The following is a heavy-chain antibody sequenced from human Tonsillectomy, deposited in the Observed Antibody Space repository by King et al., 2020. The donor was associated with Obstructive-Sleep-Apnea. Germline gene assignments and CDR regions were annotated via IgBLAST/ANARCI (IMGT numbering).Heavy chain of an antibody. CDR1: GVTFSSYS. CDR3: ARVLSFDY. V-gene: IGHV3-48*04. D-gene: IGHD2/OR15-2a*01. Sequence: VQLVESGGGLVQPGGSLRLSCAASGVTFSSYSMNWVRQAPGKGLEWVSYISSSSSTINYADSVKGRFTISRDNAKNSLYLQMNSLRAEDTAVYYCARVLSFDYWGQGTLVTVSS. CDR2: ISSSSSTI. J-gene: IGHJ4*02.